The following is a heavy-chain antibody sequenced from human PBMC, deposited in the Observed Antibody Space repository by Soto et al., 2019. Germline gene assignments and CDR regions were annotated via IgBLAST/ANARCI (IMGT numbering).Heavy chain of an antibody. Sequence: QVQLQESGPGLVKPSQTLSLTCTVSGGSISSGGYYWSWIRQHPGKGLEWIGYIYYSGSTYYNPSLKSRVTISVDTSKNHFSLKLSSVTAADTAVYYCARWAGGAYYYYGMDVWGQGTTVTVSS. CDR3: ARWAGGAYYYYGMDV. J-gene: IGHJ6*02. V-gene: IGHV4-31*03. CDR2: IYYSGST. CDR1: GGSISSGGYY. D-gene: IGHD1-26*01.